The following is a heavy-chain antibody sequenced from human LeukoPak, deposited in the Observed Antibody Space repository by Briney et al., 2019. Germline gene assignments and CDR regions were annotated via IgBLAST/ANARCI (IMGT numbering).Heavy chain of an antibody. CDR2: INWNGGST. J-gene: IGHJ4*02. CDR3: ARAPDIAVAGNPNY. CDR1: GFTFDDYG. D-gene: IGHD6-19*01. Sequence: GGSLRLSCAASGFTFDDYGMSWVRQAPGKGLEWVSGINWNGGSTGYADSVKGRFTISRDNAKNSLYLQMNSLRAEDTALYYCARAPDIAVAGNPNYWGREPWSPSPQ. V-gene: IGHV3-20*04.